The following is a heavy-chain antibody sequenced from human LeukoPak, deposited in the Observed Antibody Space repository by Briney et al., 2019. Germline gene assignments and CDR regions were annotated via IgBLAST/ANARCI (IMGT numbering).Heavy chain of an antibody. CDR1: GYTFTGYY. CDR3: ARDSARIPVAGVVWYFDL. CDR2: INPNSGGT. J-gene: IGHJ2*01. V-gene: IGHV1-2*06. Sequence: ASVKVSCKASGYTFTGYYMHWVRQAPGQGLEWMGRINPNSGGTNYAQKFQGRVTMTRDTSISTAYMGLSRLRSDDTAVYYCARDSARIPVAGVVWYFDLWGRGTLVTVSS. D-gene: IGHD6-19*01.